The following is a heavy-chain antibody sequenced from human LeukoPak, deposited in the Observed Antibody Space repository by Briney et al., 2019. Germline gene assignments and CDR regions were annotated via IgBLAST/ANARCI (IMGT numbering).Heavy chain of an antibody. D-gene: IGHD2-21*02. J-gene: IGHJ3*02. CDR3: TTVWNGGGDCSDAFDI. CDR1: GFSFRNAW. Sequence: PGGSLRLSCAASGFSFRNAWMRWVRQSPGEGLEWVGRIKCKTDGGTTDYAAAAKARITISRDDSKNTLYLQMNSLKTEDTAVYYCTTVWNGGGDCSDAFDIWGQGTMVTVSS. CDR2: IKCKTDGGTT. V-gene: IGHV3-15*01.